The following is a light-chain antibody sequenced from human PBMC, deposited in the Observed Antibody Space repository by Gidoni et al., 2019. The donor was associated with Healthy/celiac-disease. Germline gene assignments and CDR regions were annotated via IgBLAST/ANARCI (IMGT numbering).Light chain of an antibody. CDR3: QQSYSTPLLT. CDR1: QSISSY. Sequence: DIQMTQSPSSLSASVGDRVTITCRASQSISSYLNWYQQKPGKAPKLLIYAASSLQSGVPSRFSGSGSVTDFTLTISSLQPEDFATYYCQQSYSTPLLTFXGXTKVEIK. V-gene: IGKV1-39*01. J-gene: IGKJ4*01. CDR2: AAS.